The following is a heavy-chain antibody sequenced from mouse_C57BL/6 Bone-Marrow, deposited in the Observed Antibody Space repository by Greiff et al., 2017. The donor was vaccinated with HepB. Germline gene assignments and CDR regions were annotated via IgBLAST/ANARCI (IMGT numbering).Heavy chain of an antibody. J-gene: IGHJ4*01. D-gene: IGHD2-2*01. V-gene: IGHV1-18*01. CDR1: GYTFTDYN. CDR2: INPNNGGT. Sequence: EVQLQQSGPELVKPGASVKIPCKASGYTFTDYNMDWVKQSHGKSLEWIGDINPNNGGTIYNQKFKGKATLTVDKSSSTAYMELRSLTSEDTAVYYCARQDDGYDEGYAMDYWGQGTSVTVSS. CDR3: ARQDDGYDEGYAMDY.